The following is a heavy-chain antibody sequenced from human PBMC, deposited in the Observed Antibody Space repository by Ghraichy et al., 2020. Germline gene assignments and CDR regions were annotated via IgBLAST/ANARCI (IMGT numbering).Heavy chain of an antibody. Sequence: SETLSLTCAVYGGSFSGYYWSWIRQPPGKGLEWIGEINHSGSTNYNPSLKSRVTISVDTSKNQFSLKLSSVTAADTAVYYCARGLIDTAMANANYYYYYYMDVWGKGTTVTVSS. CDR1: GGSFSGYY. CDR2: INHSGST. D-gene: IGHD5-18*01. V-gene: IGHV4-34*01. CDR3: ARGLIDTAMANANYYYYYYMDV. J-gene: IGHJ6*03.